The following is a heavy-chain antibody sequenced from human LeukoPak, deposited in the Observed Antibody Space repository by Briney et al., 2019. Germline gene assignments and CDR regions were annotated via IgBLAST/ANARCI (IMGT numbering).Heavy chain of an antibody. J-gene: IGHJ4*02. D-gene: IGHD2-15*01. CDR2: IYHSGST. CDR1: GGSISSGGYS. Sequence: SQTPSLTCAVSGGSISSGGYSWSWIRQPPGKGLEWIGYIYHSGSTYYNPSLKSRVTISVDRSKNQFSLKLSSVTAADTAVYYCARGYCSGGSCYSGIDYWGQGTLVTVSS. CDR3: ARGYCSGGSCYSGIDY. V-gene: IGHV4-30-2*01.